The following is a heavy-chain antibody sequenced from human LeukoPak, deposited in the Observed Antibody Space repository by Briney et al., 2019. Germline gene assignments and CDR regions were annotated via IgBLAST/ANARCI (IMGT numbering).Heavy chain of an antibody. V-gene: IGHV4-38-2*02. J-gene: IGHJ4*02. CDR2: IYHSGST. D-gene: IGHD3-10*01. CDR3: ARRTYYYGSGSQFDY. Sequence: SETLSLTCTVSGYSISSGYYWGWIRQPPGKGLEWIGSIYHSGSTYYNPSLKSRVTISVDTSKNQFSLKLSSVTAADTAVYYCARRTYYYGSGSQFDYWGQGTLVTVSS. CDR1: GYSISSGYY.